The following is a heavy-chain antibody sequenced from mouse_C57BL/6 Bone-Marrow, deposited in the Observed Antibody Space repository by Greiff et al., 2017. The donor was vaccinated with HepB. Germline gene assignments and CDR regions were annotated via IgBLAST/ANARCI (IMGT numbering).Heavy chain of an antibody. V-gene: IGHV1-55*01. CDR1: GYTFTSYW. CDR2: IYPGSGST. CDR3: ARTPGYYYYYAMDY. D-gene: IGHD2-3*01. Sequence: QVHVKQPGAELVKPGASVKMSCKASGYTFTSYWITWVKQRPGQGLEWIGDIYPGSGSTNYNEKFKSKATLTVDTSSSTAYMQLSSLTSEDSAVYYCARTPGYYYYYAMDYWGQGTSVTVSS. J-gene: IGHJ4*01.